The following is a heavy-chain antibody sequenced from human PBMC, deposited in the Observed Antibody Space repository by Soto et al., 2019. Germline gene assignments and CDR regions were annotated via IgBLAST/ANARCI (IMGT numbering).Heavy chain of an antibody. D-gene: IGHD2-15*01. CDR3: ARARCSGGSCYADDAFEI. CDR1: GFTVSSNY. Sequence: GGALRLSCAASGFTVSSNYLSWVRPAPGEGLEWVSVIYSGGSTYYADSVKGRFTISRDNSKNTLYLQMNSLRAEDTAVYYCARARCSGGSCYADDAFEIWGQGTMVTVSS. V-gene: IGHV3-53*01. J-gene: IGHJ3*02. CDR2: IYSGGST.